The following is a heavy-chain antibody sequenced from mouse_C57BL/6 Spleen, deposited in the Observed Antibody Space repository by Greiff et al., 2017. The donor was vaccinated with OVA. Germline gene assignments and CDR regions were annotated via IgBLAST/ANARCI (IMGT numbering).Heavy chain of an antibody. Sequence: EVKLLESGGGLVQPGGSMKLSCVASGFTFSNYWMNWVRQSPEKGLEWVAQIRLKSDNYATHYAESVKGRFTISRDDSKSSVYLQMNNLRAEDTGIYYCTEGYSNNAWFAYWGQGTLVTVSA. D-gene: IGHD2-5*01. V-gene: IGHV6-3*01. CDR1: GFTFSNYW. CDR3: TEGYSNNAWFAY. J-gene: IGHJ3*01. CDR2: IRLKSDNYAT.